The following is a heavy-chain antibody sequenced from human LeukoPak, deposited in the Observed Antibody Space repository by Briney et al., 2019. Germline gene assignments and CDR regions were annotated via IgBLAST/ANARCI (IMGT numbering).Heavy chain of an antibody. CDR2: INHSGST. D-gene: IGHD3-10*01. CDR1: GGSFSGYF. CDR3: ARKGGRYYGSGSYSSNWFDP. V-gene: IGHV4-34*01. Sequence: SETLSLTCAVYGGSFSGYFWSWIRQPPGKGLEWIGEINHSGSTNYNPSLKSRVTISVDTSKNQFSLKLSSVTAADTAVYYCARKGGRYYGSGSYSSNWFDPWGQGTLVTVSS. J-gene: IGHJ5*02.